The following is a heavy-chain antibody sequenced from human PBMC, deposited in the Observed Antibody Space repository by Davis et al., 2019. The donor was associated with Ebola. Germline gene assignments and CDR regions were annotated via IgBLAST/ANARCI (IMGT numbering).Heavy chain of an antibody. J-gene: IGHJ4*02. Sequence: MPSETLSPTCAVSGGSISSSNWWSWVRQPPGKGLEWLVEIYHSGSTNYNPSLKSRVTISVDKSKNQFSLKLSSVTAADTAVYYCARDSGDSSGYYAPFDYWGQGTLVTVYS. D-gene: IGHD3-22*01. CDR3: ARDSGDSSGYYAPFDY. CDR2: IYHSGST. CDR1: GGSISSSNW. V-gene: IGHV4-4*02.